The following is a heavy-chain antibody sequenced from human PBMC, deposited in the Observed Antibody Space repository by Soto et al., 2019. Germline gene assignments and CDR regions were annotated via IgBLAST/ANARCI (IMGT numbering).Heavy chain of an antibody. CDR2: INAGNGNT. CDR3: ARAGKGSTSCYPY. J-gene: IGHJ4*02. Sequence: ASVKVSCKASGYTFTSYAMHWVHQAPGQRLEWMGWINAGNGNTKYSQKFQGRVTITRDTSASTAYMELSSLRSEDTAVYYCARAGKGSTSCYPYWGQGTLVTVSS. V-gene: IGHV1-3*01. CDR1: GYTFTSYA. D-gene: IGHD2-2*01.